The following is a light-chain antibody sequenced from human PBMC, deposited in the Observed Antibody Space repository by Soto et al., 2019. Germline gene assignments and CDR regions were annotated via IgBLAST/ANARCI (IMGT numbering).Light chain of an antibody. J-gene: IGKJ3*01. Sequence: EIVLTQSPGTLSLSPGERATLSCRASQSVSSSYLAWYQQKPGQAPRLLIYGASSRATGIPDRFSGSRSGTAVTLTISRLKPEDFAVYYCQQYGSSPRFTFGPGTKVDIK. V-gene: IGKV3-20*01. CDR2: GAS. CDR3: QQYGSSPRFT. CDR1: QSVSSSY.